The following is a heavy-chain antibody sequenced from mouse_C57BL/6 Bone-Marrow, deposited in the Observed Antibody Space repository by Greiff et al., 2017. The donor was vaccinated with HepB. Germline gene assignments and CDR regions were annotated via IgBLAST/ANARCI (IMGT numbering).Heavy chain of an antibody. CDR3: ARTYYSNFYYAMDY. CDR1: GFSLTSYA. J-gene: IGHJ4*01. CDR2: IWTGGGT. Sequence: QVQLQQSGPGLVAPSQSLSITCTVSGFSLTSYAISWVRQPPGKGLEWLGVIWTGGGTNYNSALKSRLSISKDNSKSQVFLKMNSLQTDDTARYYCARTYYSNFYYAMDYWGQGTSVTVSS. D-gene: IGHD2-5*01. V-gene: IGHV2-9-1*01.